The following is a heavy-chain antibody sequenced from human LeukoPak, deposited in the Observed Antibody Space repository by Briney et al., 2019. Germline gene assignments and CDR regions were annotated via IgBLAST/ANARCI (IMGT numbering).Heavy chain of an antibody. CDR1: GFTFSSYS. CDR2: ISSSSSYI. Sequence: PGGSLRLSCAASGFTFSSYSMNWVRQAPGKGLEWVSSISSSSSYIYYADSVKGRFTISRDNAKNSLYLQMNSLRAEDTAVYYCAGEGAYCGGDCYDAFDIWGQGTMVTVSS. V-gene: IGHV3-21*01. J-gene: IGHJ3*02. CDR3: AGEGAYCGGDCYDAFDI. D-gene: IGHD2-21*02.